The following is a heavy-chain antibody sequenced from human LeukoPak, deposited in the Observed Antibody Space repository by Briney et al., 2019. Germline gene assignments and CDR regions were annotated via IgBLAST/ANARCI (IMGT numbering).Heavy chain of an antibody. CDR1: GFTFSSYG. J-gene: IGHJ4*02. CDR3: ARVGGYSADFDH. Sequence: GGSLRLSCAASGFTFSSYGMHWVRQAPGKGLEWVAVFWSDGSSKFYADSVKGRFTISRDNSKNSLYLQMNSLRAEDTAVYYCARVGGYSADFDHWGQGTLVTVSS. CDR2: FWSDGSSK. D-gene: IGHD3-16*01. V-gene: IGHV3-33*01.